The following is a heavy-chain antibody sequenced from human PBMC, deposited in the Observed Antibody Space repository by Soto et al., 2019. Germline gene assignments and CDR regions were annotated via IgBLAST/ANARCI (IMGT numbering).Heavy chain of an antibody. CDR3: AREGRYSGSYPTDFGPPYFDY. Sequence: SVKVSCNASGGTFSSYAISWVRQAPGQGLEWMGGIIPIFGTANYAQKFQGRVTITADESTSTAYMELSSLRSEDTAVYYCAREGRYSGSYPTDFGPPYFDYWGQGTLVTVSS. CDR2: IIPIFGTA. CDR1: GGTFSSYA. V-gene: IGHV1-69*13. D-gene: IGHD1-26*01. J-gene: IGHJ4*02.